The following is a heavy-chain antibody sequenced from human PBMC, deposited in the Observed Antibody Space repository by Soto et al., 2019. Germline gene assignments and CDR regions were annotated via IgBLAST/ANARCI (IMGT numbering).Heavy chain of an antibody. CDR3: TGEVASGY. Sequence: QVPLVESGGGVVQPGRSLRLSCAVSGFTVSTYGMHWVRQAPGKGLEWVAVISRDGGTKYYADSVKDRFTISRDNSRNTLFLEMNSLRGDDMAVYYCTGEVASGYWGQGTLVTVSS. CDR1: GFTVSTYG. D-gene: IGHD2-8*02. J-gene: IGHJ4*02. V-gene: IGHV3-30*03. CDR2: ISRDGGTK.